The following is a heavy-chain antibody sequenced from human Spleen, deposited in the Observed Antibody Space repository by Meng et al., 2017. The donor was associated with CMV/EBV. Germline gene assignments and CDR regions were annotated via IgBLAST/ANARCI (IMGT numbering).Heavy chain of an antibody. Sequence: VSGGSINRGGYHWSWIRQHPGKGLEWIGNVFYSGSINCNPSLKSRVTISVDTSKNQFSLKLRSVTAADTAVYYCARYFDSSDYYLDYWGQGTLVTVSS. J-gene: IGHJ4*02. CDR1: GGSINRGGYH. D-gene: IGHD3-22*01. CDR2: VFYSGSI. V-gene: IGHV4-61*08. CDR3: ARYFDSSDYYLDY.